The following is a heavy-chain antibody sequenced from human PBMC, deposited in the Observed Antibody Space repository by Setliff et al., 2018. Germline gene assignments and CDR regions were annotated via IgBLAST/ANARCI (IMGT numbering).Heavy chain of an antibody. CDR1: GGSFSGYY. V-gene: IGHV4-31*11. J-gene: IGHJ4*02. CDR3: ARHGLQFLEWLSAFDY. CDR2: IYYSGST. D-gene: IGHD3-3*01. Sequence: PSETLSLTCAVYGGSFSGYYWSWIRRHPGKGLEWIGYIYYSGSTYYNPSLKSRVTISVDTSKNQFSLKLSSVTAADTTVYYCARHGLQFLEWLSAFDYWGQGTLVTVSS.